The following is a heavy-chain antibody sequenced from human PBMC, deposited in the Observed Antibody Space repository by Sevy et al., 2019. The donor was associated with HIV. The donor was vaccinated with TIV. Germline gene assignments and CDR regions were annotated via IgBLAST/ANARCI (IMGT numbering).Heavy chain of an antibody. V-gene: IGHV3-7*03. CDR2: IKQDGSEK. J-gene: IGHJ3*02. Sequence: GGSLRLSCAASGFTFSSYWMSWVRQAPGKGLEWVANIKQDGSEKYYVDSGKGRFTISRDNAKNSLYLQMNSLRAEDTAVYYCARDGASDAFDIWGQGTMVTVSS. CDR1: GFTFSSYW. CDR3: ARDGASDAFDI. D-gene: IGHD1-26*01.